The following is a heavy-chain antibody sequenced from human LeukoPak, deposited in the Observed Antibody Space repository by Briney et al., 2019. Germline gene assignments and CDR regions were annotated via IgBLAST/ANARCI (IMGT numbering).Heavy chain of an antibody. D-gene: IGHD3-9*01. CDR2: ISGSGESI. CDR1: GITFSGYS. CDR3: ARAYPPAISFFDY. Sequence: GGSLRLSCAASGITFSGYSMNWVRQAPGKGLEWVSSISGSGESIYYADSVKGRFTISRDNARNSLYLQMDSLRAEDTAVYYCARAYPPAISFFDYWGQGTLVTVSS. V-gene: IGHV3-21*01. J-gene: IGHJ4*02.